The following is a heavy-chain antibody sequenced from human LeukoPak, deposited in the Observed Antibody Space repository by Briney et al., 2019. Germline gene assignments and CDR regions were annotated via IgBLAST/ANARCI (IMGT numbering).Heavy chain of an antibody. Sequence: GGSLRLSCAASGFTFSSYSMNWVRQAPGKGLEWVSYISSSSSTIYYADSVKGRFTISRDNAKNSLYLQMNSLRAEDTAVYYCARDCPLTMIVVCDAFDIWGQGTMVTVSS. CDR2: ISSSSSTI. J-gene: IGHJ3*02. V-gene: IGHV3-48*04. CDR1: GFTFSSYS. CDR3: ARDCPLTMIVVCDAFDI. D-gene: IGHD3-22*01.